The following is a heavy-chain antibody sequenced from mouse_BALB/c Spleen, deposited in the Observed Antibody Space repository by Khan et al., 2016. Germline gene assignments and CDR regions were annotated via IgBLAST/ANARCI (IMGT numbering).Heavy chain of an antibody. CDR3: AGYYGHFFDY. D-gene: IGHD1-1*02. J-gene: IGHJ2*01. CDR1: CDSITSGS. CDR2: ISYSGST. Sequence: EVQLQESGPRLVKSSQTLSLTCSVTCDSITSGSWNWIRKFPGNKLEYMGYISYSGSTSFNPSPKSRISTTRHTSKSQYYLQLNSVATEDTATYCSAGYYGHFFDYWGQGTTLTVSS. V-gene: IGHV3-8*02.